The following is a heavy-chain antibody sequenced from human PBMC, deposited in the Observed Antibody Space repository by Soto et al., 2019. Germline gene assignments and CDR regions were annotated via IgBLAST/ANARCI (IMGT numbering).Heavy chain of an antibody. CDR1: GFSLSNGRMG. CDR3: ARMGYSYGYVAEYFQH. D-gene: IGHD5-18*01. CDR2: IFSSDEK. J-gene: IGHJ1*01. Sequence: QVTLKESGPVLVKPTETLTLTCTVSGFSLSNGRMGVSWIRQPPGKALEWLAHIFSSDEKSYSTSLKSRLTISKDTSKSQVVLILTNMDTVDTATYYCARMGYSYGYVAEYFQHWGQGTLVTVSS. V-gene: IGHV2-26*01.